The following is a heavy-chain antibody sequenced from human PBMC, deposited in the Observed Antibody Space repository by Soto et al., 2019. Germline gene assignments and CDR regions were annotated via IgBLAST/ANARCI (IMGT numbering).Heavy chain of an antibody. Sequence: SGPTLVNPTQTLTLTCTFSGFSLSTSGVGVGWIRQPPGKALEWLALIYWDDDKRYSPSLKSRLTITKDTSKNQVVLTMTNMDPVDTATYYCAHRQSADNSGYDFFDYWGQGTLVTVSS. V-gene: IGHV2-5*02. J-gene: IGHJ4*02. CDR1: GFSLSTSGVG. CDR3: AHRQSADNSGYDFFDY. D-gene: IGHD5-12*01. CDR2: IYWDDDK.